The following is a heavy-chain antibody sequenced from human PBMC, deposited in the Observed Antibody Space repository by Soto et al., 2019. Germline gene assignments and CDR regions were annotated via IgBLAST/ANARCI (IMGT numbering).Heavy chain of an antibody. V-gene: IGHV3-21*02. CDR1: GFSFSSYS. CDR3: ARESSVWHTMIRGVIRWFDP. J-gene: IGHJ5*02. CDR2: ITSSSGST. D-gene: IGHD3-10*01. Sequence: EVQLVESGGGLVKPGGSLRLSCAASGFSFSSYSMHWLRQAPGKGLQWVSSITSSSGSTYYADSVRGRFTISRDNATNSLYLQMTSLRAEDTAVYYFARESSVWHTMIRGVIRWFDPWGQGTLVSVSS.